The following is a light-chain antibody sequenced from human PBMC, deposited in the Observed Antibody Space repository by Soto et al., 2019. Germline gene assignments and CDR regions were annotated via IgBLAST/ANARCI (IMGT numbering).Light chain of an antibody. Sequence: QSVLTQPASVSGSPGQSITISCTGTSSDIGGYNYVSWFQQHPGKAPKLMISDASNRPSGVSNRFSGSKSGNTASLTISGLQAEDEADYYCSSYTSGSTFYVFGTGTKVTVL. CDR1: SSDIGGYNY. CDR2: DAS. J-gene: IGLJ1*01. CDR3: SSYTSGSTFYV. V-gene: IGLV2-14*01.